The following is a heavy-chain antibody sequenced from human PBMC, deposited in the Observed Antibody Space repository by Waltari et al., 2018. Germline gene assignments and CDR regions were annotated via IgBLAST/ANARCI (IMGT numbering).Heavy chain of an antibody. Sequence: QVQLQQWGAGLLKPSETLSLTCAVYGGSFSGYYWSWIRQPPGKGLEWIGEINHSGSTKYNPALRGRVTMSVDTSKNQFSLKLSSVTAADTAVYYCASTRYCSSTSCPDAFDIWGQGTMVTVSS. J-gene: IGHJ3*02. CDR1: GGSFSGYY. CDR2: INHSGST. V-gene: IGHV4-34*01. D-gene: IGHD2-2*01. CDR3: ASTRYCSSTSCPDAFDI.